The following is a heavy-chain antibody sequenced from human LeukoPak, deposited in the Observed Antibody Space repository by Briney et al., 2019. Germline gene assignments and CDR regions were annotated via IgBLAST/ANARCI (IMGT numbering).Heavy chain of an antibody. Sequence: SVEVSCKASGGTFSSYAISWVRQAPGQGLEWMGGIIPIFGTANYAQKFQGRVTITTDESTSTAYMELSSLRSEDTAVYYCARAIAAASPYYYYYGMDVWGQGTTVTVSS. CDR3: ARAIAAASPYYYYYGMDV. CDR1: GGTFSSYA. D-gene: IGHD6-13*01. J-gene: IGHJ6*02. CDR2: IIPIFGTA. V-gene: IGHV1-69*05.